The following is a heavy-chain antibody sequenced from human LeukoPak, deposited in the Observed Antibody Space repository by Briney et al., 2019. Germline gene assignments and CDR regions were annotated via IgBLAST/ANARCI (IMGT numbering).Heavy chain of an antibody. CDR3: AKDSCSGGSCRFGFDP. V-gene: IGHV3-9*01. Sequence: GGSLRLSCAASGFTFDDYAMHWVRQAPGKGLEWVSGISWNSGSIGYADSVKGRFTISRDNAKNSLYLQMNSLRAEDTALYYCAKDSCSGGSCRFGFDPWGQGTLVTVSS. D-gene: IGHD2-15*01. CDR1: GFTFDDYA. J-gene: IGHJ5*02. CDR2: ISWNSGSI.